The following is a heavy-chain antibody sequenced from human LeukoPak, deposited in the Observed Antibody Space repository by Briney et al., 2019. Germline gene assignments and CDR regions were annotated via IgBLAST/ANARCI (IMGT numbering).Heavy chain of an antibody. V-gene: IGHV3-21*01. Sequence: GGSLRLSCAASGLTVSSYSMNWVRQAPGKGLEWVSSISSDSTYIYYAGSVKGRFSISRDNAKKSLYLQMNSLRAEDTAVYYCAELGITMIGGVWGKGTTVTISS. CDR2: ISSDSTYI. D-gene: IGHD3-10*02. J-gene: IGHJ6*04. CDR3: AELGITMIGGV. CDR1: GLTVSSYS.